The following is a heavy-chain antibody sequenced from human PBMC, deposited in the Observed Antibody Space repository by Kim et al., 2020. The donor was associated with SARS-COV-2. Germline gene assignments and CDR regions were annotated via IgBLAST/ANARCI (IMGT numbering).Heavy chain of an antibody. D-gene: IGHD6-19*01. CDR3: ARAALLGQWLGFCDY. J-gene: IGHJ4*02. CDR2: IYYSGST. V-gene: IGHV4-39*01. CDR1: GGSISSSSYY. Sequence: SETLSLTCTVSGGSISSSSYYWGWIRQPPGKGLEWIGSIYYSGSTYYNPSLKSRVTISVDTSKNQFSLKLSSVTAADTAVYYCARAALLGQWLGFCDYWGQGTLVTVSS.